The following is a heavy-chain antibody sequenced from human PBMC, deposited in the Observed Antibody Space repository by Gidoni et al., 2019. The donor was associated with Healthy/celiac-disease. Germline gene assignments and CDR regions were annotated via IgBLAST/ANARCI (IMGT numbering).Heavy chain of an antibody. CDR1: GFSLSTSGVG. J-gene: IGHJ4*02. Sequence: QITLKESGPTLVKLTQTLTLTCTFSGFSLSTSGVGVGWIRQPPGKALEWLALIYWNDDKRYSPSLTSRLTITKDTSKNQVVLTRTNMDPVDTATYYCAHQKGDGPIDYWGQRTLVTVSS. V-gene: IGHV2-5*01. CDR3: AHQKGDGPIDY. CDR2: IYWNDDK. D-gene: IGHD3-10*01.